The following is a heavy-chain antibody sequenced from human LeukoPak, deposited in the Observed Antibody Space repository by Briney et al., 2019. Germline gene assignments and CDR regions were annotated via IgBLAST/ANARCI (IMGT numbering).Heavy chain of an antibody. CDR1: GFTFNFYY. CDR3: ARDAPGTVTNDY. Sequence: GGSLRLSCAASGFTFNFYYMHWVRQVPGKGLVWVSRISSDGRSTIYADSVKGRFTISRDDAKNTLYLQMHSLRVEDTAVYYCARDAPGTVTNDYWGQGTLVTVSS. J-gene: IGHJ4*02. CDR2: ISSDGRST. D-gene: IGHD4-17*01. V-gene: IGHV3-74*01.